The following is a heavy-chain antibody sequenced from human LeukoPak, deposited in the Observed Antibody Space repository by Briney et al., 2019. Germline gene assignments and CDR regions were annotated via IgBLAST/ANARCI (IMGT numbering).Heavy chain of an antibody. CDR3: AKPIVLMVYAPGY. Sequence: GGSLRLSCVASGFTFSSYGMHWVRQAPGKGLEWVAFIRYDGSNKYYADSVKGRFTISRDNSKNTLYLQMNSLRAEDTAVYYCAKPIVLMVYAPGYWGQGTLVTVSS. CDR2: IRYDGSNK. V-gene: IGHV3-30*02. D-gene: IGHD2-8*01. J-gene: IGHJ4*02. CDR1: GFTFSSYG.